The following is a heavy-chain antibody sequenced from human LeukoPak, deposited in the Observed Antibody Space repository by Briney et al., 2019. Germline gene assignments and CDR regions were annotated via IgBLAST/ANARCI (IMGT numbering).Heavy chain of an antibody. D-gene: IGHD2-15*01. V-gene: IGHV4-31*03. J-gene: IGHJ6*02. CDR1: GGSISSGVYC. CDR2: ICSSGSA. CDR3: ARDGGGSLHGMDV. Sequence: KPSETLSLTCTVSGGSISSGVYCWSWIRRRPGEGLQWIGYICSSGSAYYNASLESRVSMSTDTSNNQFSLKLNSVTAADTAVYYCARDGGGSLHGMDVWGQGTTVTVFS.